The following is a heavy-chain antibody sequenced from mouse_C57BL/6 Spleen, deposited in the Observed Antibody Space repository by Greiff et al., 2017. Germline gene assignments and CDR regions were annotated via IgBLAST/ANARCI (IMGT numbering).Heavy chain of an antibody. CDR3: ARGGYDGYYDWYFDV. V-gene: IGHV1-82*01. CDR2: IYPGDGDT. Sequence: QVQLQQSGPELVKPGASVKISCKASGYAFSSSWMNWVKQRPGKGLEWIGRIYPGDGDTNYNGKFKGKATLTGDKSSSTAYVQLSSLTSEDSAVYFCARGGYDGYYDWYFDVWGTGTTVTVSS. J-gene: IGHJ1*03. D-gene: IGHD2-3*01. CDR1: GYAFSSSW.